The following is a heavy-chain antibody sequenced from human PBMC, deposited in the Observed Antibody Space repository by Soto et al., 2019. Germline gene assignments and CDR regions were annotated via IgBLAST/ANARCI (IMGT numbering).Heavy chain of an antibody. CDR1: GFTFTRHW. CDR2: IKEDGRET. CDR3: AGSQYRFKFWSGWDFDL. Sequence: VQLVESGGGLVRPGGSLRLSCAASGFTFTRHWMTWVRQAPGKGLEWVANIKEDGRETFYLDSVKGRFTISRDNTKNAVFLHMNSVRVEVTAVYYCAGSQYRFKFWSGWDFDLWGHGMLVTVSS. D-gene: IGHD3-3*01. V-gene: IGHV3-7*01. J-gene: IGHJ4*01.